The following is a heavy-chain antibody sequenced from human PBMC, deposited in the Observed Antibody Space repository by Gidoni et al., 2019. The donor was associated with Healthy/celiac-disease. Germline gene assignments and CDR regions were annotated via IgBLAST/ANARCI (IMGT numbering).Heavy chain of an antibody. Sequence: EVQLVQSEAEEKKPGESLRISCKGSGYSCTSYWIGWVRQMPGKGLEWMGIIYPGDSDTRYSPSFQGQVTISVDKSISTAYLQWGSLKASDSAMYYCARHLAPNFYYYYYGMDVWGQGTTVTVSS. CDR3: ARHLAPNFYYYYYGMDV. D-gene: IGHD1-1*01. CDR1: GYSCTSYW. V-gene: IGHV5-51*01. J-gene: IGHJ6*02. CDR2: IYPGDSDT.